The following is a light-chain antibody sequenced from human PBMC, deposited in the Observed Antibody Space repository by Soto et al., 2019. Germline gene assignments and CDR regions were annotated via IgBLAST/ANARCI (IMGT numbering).Light chain of an antibody. CDR3: QQYSNWART. J-gene: IGKJ1*01. Sequence: EIVMTQSPATLSVSPGERATLSCRPGQSISNNLACYQQKPGQAPRLLIYGASTRATGIPARFTGSGSGTXXXXXXSSLQSEDFAVYYCQQYSNWARTFGQGTKVDIK. CDR2: GAS. V-gene: IGKV3-15*01. CDR1: QSISNN.